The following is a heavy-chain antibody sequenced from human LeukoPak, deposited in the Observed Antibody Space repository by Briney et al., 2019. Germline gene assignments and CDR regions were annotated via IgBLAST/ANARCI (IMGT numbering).Heavy chain of an antibody. D-gene: IGHD2-2*01. CDR2: MNPNSGNT. V-gene: IGHV1-8*03. Sequence: GASVKVSCKASGYTFTSYDINWVRQATGQGLEWLGWMNPNSGNTGYAQKFQGRVTITRHTSISTAYMELNSLRSEDTAVYYCARAVRGVVVVPAATVGRDYYYYMDVWGKGTTVTVSS. CDR1: GYTFTSYD. J-gene: IGHJ6*03. CDR3: ARAVRGVVVVPAATVGRDYYYYMDV.